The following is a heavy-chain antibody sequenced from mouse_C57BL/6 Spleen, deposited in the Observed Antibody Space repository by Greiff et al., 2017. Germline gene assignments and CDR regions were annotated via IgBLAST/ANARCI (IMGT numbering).Heavy chain of an antibody. CDR1: GYTFTDYY. Sequence: QVQLQQSGAELVRPGASVKLSCKASGYTFTDYYINWVKQRPGQGLAWIARIYPGSGNTYYNEKFKGKATLTAEKSSSTAYMQLSSLTSEDSAVYFCARVERDDYDEGGYFDDWGQGTTLTVSS. J-gene: IGHJ2*01. CDR3: ARVERDDYDEGGYFDD. D-gene: IGHD2-4*01. V-gene: IGHV1-76*01. CDR2: IYPGSGNT.